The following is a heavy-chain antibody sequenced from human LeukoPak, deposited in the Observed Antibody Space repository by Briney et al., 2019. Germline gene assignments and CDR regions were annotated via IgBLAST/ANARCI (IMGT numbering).Heavy chain of an antibody. CDR3: ARSSVTGHFDF. CDR1: GDTFSSSA. V-gene: IGHV1-69*04. D-gene: IGHD6-19*01. J-gene: IGHJ4*02. CDR2: IILPLDIT. Sequence: SVKASCKASGDTFSSSAISWVRQAPGQGLEWMGKIILPLDITNYAQQFQGGVTITTDKSTDTVFLELSSLRSQDTAVYYCARSSVTGHFDFWGQGTLVTVSS.